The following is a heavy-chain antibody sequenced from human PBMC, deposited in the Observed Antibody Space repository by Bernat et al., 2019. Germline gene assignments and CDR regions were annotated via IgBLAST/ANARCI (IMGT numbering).Heavy chain of an antibody. J-gene: IGHJ4*02. V-gene: IGHV3-30-3*01. CDR1: GFTFSSYA. CDR3: ARGPDPYGDSLLDY. Sequence: QVQLVESGGGVVQPGRSLRLSCAASGFTFSSYAMHWVRQAPGKGLEWVAVISYDGSNKYYADSVKGRFTISRDNSKNTLYLQMNSLRAEDTAVYYCARGPDPYGDSLLDYWGQGTLVTVSS. D-gene: IGHD4-17*01. CDR2: ISYDGSNK.